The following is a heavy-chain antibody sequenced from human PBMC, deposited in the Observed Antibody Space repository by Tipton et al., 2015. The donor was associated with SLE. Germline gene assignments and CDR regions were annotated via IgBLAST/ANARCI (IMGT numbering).Heavy chain of an antibody. CDR1: GFIFSNFA. CDR2: TRYDGNIE. V-gene: IGHV3-30*02. D-gene: IGHD1-26*01. Sequence: GSPRLSCAASGFIFSNFAMHWVRQAPGKGLEWVAFTRYDGNIEDYGDSVKGRFTISRDNSKNTLYLQMSSLRIEDTAVYYCAKDRRGATSPYYFDLWGQGTLVTVSS. CDR3: AKDRRGATSPYYFDL. J-gene: IGHJ4*02.